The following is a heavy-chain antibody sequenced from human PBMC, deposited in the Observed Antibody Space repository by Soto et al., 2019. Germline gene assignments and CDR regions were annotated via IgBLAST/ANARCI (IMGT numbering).Heavy chain of an antibody. Sequence: ASVKVSCKVSGYTLTELSMHWVRQAPGKGLEWMGGFDPEDGETIYAQKFQGRVTMTEDTSTDTAYMELSSLRSEDTAVYYCATDFYGYGPSVYGMDVWGQGTTVTVSS. J-gene: IGHJ6*02. CDR3: ATDFYGYGPSVYGMDV. D-gene: IGHD5-18*01. CDR1: GYTLTELS. CDR2: FDPEDGET. V-gene: IGHV1-24*01.